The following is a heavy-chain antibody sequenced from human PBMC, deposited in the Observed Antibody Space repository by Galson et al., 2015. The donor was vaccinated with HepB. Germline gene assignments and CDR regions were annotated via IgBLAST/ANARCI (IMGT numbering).Heavy chain of an antibody. Sequence: SLRLSCAASGFTFSSYNINWVRQAPGKGLEWVSYISSSSATIYYADSVKGRFTVSRDNAKNSLYLQMNSLRAEDTALYYCARGVKIVVVPAAMDVWGQGTTVTVSS. V-gene: IGHV3-48*04. CDR3: ARGVKIVVVPAAMDV. CDR2: ISSSSATI. CDR1: GFTFSSYN. D-gene: IGHD2-2*01. J-gene: IGHJ6*02.